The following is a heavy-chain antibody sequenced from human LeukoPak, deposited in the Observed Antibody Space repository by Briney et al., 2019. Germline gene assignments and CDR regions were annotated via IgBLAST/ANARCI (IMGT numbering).Heavy chain of an antibody. J-gene: IGHJ4*02. Sequence: GGSLRLSCAASGFTFSGYAMSWVRQAPGKGLEWVSAISTSGGTTWCADSAKGRFTISRDNSKSTLYLQMNSLRAEDTAVYYCARGDYYGSGSWLFDYWGQGTLVTVSP. CDR1: GFTFSGYA. D-gene: IGHD3-10*01. CDR2: ISTSGGTT. CDR3: ARGDYYGSGSWLFDY. V-gene: IGHV3-23*01.